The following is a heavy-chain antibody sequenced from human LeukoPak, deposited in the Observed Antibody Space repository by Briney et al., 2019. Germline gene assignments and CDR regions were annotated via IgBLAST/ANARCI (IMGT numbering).Heavy chain of an antibody. CDR3: ARDLDITMIVVVIKGGLEY. CDR1: GFTFSNYW. J-gene: IGHJ4*02. CDR2: IKEDGSEK. D-gene: IGHD3-22*01. Sequence: GALRLSCAASGFTFSNYWMSWVRQAPGKGLEWVANIKEDGSEKQYVDSVKGRFTISRDNAKNSLYLQMDSLRAEDSAVYYCARDLDITMIVVVIKGGLEYWGQGALVTVSS. V-gene: IGHV3-7*01.